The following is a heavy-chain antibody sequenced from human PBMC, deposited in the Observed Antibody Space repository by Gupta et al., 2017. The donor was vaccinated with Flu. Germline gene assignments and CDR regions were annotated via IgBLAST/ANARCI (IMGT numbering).Heavy chain of an antibody. D-gene: IGHD1-20*01. CDR3: GKDVGFRYFDR. CDR1: GFTFNTYV. J-gene: IGHJ4*02. V-gene: IGHV3-23*01. Sequence: EVQLLESGGGLVQPGGSLRLSCSASGFTFNTYVISWVRQAPGQGPEWGSGITGKGDTCYAASVKGRFTSSSDNCKDTVFLQRDRPEADDPDTYFCGKDVGFRYFDRWGQGPLVTVSS. CDR2: ITGKGDT.